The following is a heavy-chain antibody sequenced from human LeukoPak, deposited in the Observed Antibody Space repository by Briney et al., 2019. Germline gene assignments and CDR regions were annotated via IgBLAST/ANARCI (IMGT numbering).Heavy chain of an antibody. Sequence: PSETLSLTCSVSGDSISSGDYYWSWIRQLPGKGLEWIGYMYFSGRTDFNPSLESRFTISVDTSQNQFSLNLTSVTAADTAVYFCARAPFNYGYKKVLNHYGVDVWGQGTAVTVSS. CDR2: MYFSGRT. D-gene: IGHD5-24*01. V-gene: IGHV4-31*03. CDR3: ARAPFNYGYKKVLNHYGVDV. CDR1: GDSISSGDYY. J-gene: IGHJ6*02.